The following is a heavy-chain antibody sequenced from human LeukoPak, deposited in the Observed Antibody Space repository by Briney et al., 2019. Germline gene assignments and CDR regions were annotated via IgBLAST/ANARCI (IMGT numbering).Heavy chain of an antibody. Sequence: SETLSLTCTVSGGSISSYYWSWIRQPPGKGLEWIGYIYYSGSTNYNPSLKSRVTISVDTSKNQFSLKLSSVTAADTAVYYCARLVGYDFWSSPIHDAFDIWGQGTMVTVSS. V-gene: IGHV4-59*08. D-gene: IGHD3-3*01. J-gene: IGHJ3*02. CDR1: GGSISSYY. CDR2: IYYSGST. CDR3: ARLVGYDFWSSPIHDAFDI.